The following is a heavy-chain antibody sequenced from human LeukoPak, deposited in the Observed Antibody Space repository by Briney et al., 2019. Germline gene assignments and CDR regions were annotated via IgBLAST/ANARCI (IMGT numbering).Heavy chain of an antibody. CDR3: ARDYRAAGSVDY. Sequence: GASVKVSCKASGYTFTGYYMHWVRQAPGQGRGWLGWINPNSGGTNYAQQFQGRVTMTTDTSISTAYMELSRLRSDDTAMYYCARDYRAAGSVDYWGQGTLVSVSS. CDR1: GYTFTGYY. V-gene: IGHV1-2*02. CDR2: INPNSGGT. D-gene: IGHD6-13*01. J-gene: IGHJ4*02.